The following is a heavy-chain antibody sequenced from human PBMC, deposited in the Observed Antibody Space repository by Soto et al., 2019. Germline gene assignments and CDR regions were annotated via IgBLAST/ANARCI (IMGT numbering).Heavy chain of an antibody. CDR2: IFYSGNTNH. CDR3: ARHGDYRIDAFHM. J-gene: IGHJ3*02. CDR1: GGSISGYY. D-gene: IGHD5-12*01. V-gene: IGHV4-59*08. Sequence: VQMQESGPGLVKPSETLSLTCTVSGGSISGYYWTWIRQPPGEGLEWIGYIFYSGNTNHNYNPSLRSRVAISVDASKNRFSLTLSSVTAADTAVYYCARHGDYRIDAFHMWGRGTMVTVSS.